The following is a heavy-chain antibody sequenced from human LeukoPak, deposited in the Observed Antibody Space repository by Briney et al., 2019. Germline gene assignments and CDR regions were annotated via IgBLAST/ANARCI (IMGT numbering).Heavy chain of an antibody. Sequence: SETLSLTCAVYGGSFSGYYWSWIRQPPGKGLEWIGEINHSGSTNYNPSLKSRVTISVDTSKNQFSLKLNPVTAADTAVYYCARDGAVDILTGYGAFDIWGQGTMVTVSS. D-gene: IGHD3-9*01. CDR2: INHSGST. J-gene: IGHJ3*02. CDR1: GGSFSGYY. CDR3: ARDGAVDILTGYGAFDI. V-gene: IGHV4-34*01.